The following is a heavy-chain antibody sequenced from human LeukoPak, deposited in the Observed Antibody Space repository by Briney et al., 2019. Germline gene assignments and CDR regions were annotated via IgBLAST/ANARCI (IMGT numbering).Heavy chain of an antibody. CDR3: ARGPTYQPIDF. CDR2: IYYSGST. CDR1: GGSISSYY. D-gene: IGHD2-2*01. Sequence: SETLSLTCTVSGGSISSYYWSWIRQPPGKGLEWIGYIYYSGSTNYNPSLKSRVTISVDTSKNQFSLKLSSVTAAGTAVYYCARGPTYQPIDFWGQGTLVTVSS. V-gene: IGHV4-59*08. J-gene: IGHJ4*02.